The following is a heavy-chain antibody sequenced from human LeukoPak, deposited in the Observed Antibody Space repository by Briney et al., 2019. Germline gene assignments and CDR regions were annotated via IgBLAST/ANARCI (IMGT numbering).Heavy chain of an antibody. CDR1: GYTFTSYD. V-gene: IGHV1-2*02. J-gene: IGHJ4*02. Sequence: GASVKVSCKASGYTFTSYDINWVRQATGQGLEWMGWINPNSGGTNYAQKFQGRVTVTRDTSISTAYMELSRLRSDDTAVYYCARVDNTLVRGAIPDYFGYWGQGTLVTVSS. CDR3: ARVDNTLVRGAIPDYFGY. CDR2: INPNSGGT. D-gene: IGHD3-10*01.